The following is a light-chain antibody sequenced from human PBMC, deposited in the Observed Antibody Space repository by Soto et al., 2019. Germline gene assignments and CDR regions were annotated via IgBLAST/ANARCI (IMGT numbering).Light chain of an antibody. Sequence: QSVLTQPPSVSGAPGQRVTISCTGSTSNIGAGYDVHWYQQFPGTAPKLLIYVNINRPSGVPDRFSGSKSGTSASLAITGLQAEDEDDYYCQSYDSSLSGYWVFGGGTQLTVL. V-gene: IGLV1-40*01. CDR3: QSYDSSLSGYWV. CDR1: TSNIGAGYD. CDR2: VNI. J-gene: IGLJ3*02.